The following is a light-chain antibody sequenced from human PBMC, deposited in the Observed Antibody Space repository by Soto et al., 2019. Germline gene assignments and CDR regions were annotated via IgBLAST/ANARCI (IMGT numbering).Light chain of an antibody. CDR2: EVN. CDR1: SSDVGGYKF. V-gene: IGLV2-14*01. J-gene: IGLJ3*02. Sequence: QSALTQPASVSASPGQSITISCTGTSSDVGGYKFVSWYQHHPGKAPKLMIYEVNNRPSGVSNRFSGSKSGNTASLNISGLQPEDEAAYYCLSYTSAKTRVFGGGTKLTVL. CDR3: LSYTSAKTRV.